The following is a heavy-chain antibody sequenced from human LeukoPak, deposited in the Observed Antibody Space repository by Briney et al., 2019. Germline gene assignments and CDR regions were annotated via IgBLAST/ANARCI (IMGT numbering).Heavy chain of an antibody. J-gene: IGHJ4*02. V-gene: IGHV3-23*01. CDR3: AKDIVLGDCSGGSCQSDFDY. Sequence: LPGGSLRLSCAASGFTFSSYAMSWVRQAPGKGLERVSAISGSGGSTYYADSVKGRFTISRDNSKNTLYLQMNSLRAEDTAVYYCAKDIVLGDCSGGSCQSDFDYWGQGTLVTVSS. CDR1: GFTFSSYA. CDR2: ISGSGGST. D-gene: IGHD2-15*01.